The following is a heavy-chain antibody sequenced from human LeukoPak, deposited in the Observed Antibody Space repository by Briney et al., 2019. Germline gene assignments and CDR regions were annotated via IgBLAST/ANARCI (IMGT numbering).Heavy chain of an antibody. D-gene: IGHD2-21*02. Sequence: GASVKVSCKASGGTFSSYAIIWVRQAPGQGLEWMGRLIPISGTANYAQKFQGGVTITTDESTSTAYMELSSLRSEDTAVYYCAIVVVTQHIDYWGQGTLVTVSS. CDR1: GGTFSSYA. CDR2: LIPISGTA. CDR3: AIVVVTQHIDY. J-gene: IGHJ4*02. V-gene: IGHV1-69*05.